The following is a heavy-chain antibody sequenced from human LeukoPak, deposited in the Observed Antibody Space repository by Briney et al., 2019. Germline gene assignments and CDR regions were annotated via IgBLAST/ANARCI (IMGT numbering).Heavy chain of an antibody. Sequence: ASVKVSCKASGYTFTSYGISWVRQAPGQGLEWMGWISAYNGNTNYAQKLQGRVTMTTDTSTSTAYMELRSLRSDDTAVYYCARSPSELAYCGGDCYSADFDYWGQGTLVTVSS. D-gene: IGHD2-21*02. CDR3: ARSPSELAYCGGDCYSADFDY. V-gene: IGHV1-18*01. CDR1: GYTFTSYG. CDR2: ISAYNGNT. J-gene: IGHJ4*02.